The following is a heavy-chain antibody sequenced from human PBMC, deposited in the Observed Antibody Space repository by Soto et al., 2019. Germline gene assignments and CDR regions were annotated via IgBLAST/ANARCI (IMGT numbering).Heavy chain of an antibody. V-gene: IGHV4-31*03. Sequence: ASETQSLTCTVSGGSISSGGYYWSRIRQHPGKGLEWIGYIYYSGSTYYNPSLKSRVTISVDTSKNQFSLKLSSVTAADTAVYYCARGLRFLEGLLDPWGQGTLVTVSS. CDR2: IYYSGST. CDR3: ARGLRFLEGLLDP. CDR1: GGSISSGGYY. D-gene: IGHD3-3*01. J-gene: IGHJ5*02.